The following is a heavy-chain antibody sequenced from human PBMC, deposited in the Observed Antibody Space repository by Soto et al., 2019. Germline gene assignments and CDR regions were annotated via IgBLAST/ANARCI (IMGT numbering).Heavy chain of an antibody. V-gene: IGHV4-61*01. Sequence: QVQLQESGPGLVKPSETLSLTCTVSGGSVNSGTNYWSWIRQPPGKGLEWIGYISGSGSTNYNPSLKSRLTTSVDTSKNLFSLNLTSVTAADSALYYCAGVSSEAYLNWYFDLWGRGTLVTVSS. J-gene: IGHJ2*01. D-gene: IGHD3-3*01. CDR3: AGVSSEAYLNWYFDL. CDR1: GGSVNSGTNY. CDR2: ISGSGST.